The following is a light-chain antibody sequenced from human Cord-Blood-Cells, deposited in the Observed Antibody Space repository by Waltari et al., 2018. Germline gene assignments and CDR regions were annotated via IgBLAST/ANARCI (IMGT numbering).Light chain of an antibody. CDR3: QQYNNWPRWT. J-gene: IGKJ1*01. Sequence: EIVLTQSPGTLSLSPGERATLSCRASQSVSSSYLAWYQQKPGQAPRLLIYGASSRATGIPARFSGSGSGTEFTLTISSLQSEDFAVYYWQQYNNWPRWTFGQGTKVEIK. CDR2: GAS. V-gene: IGKV3-15*01. CDR1: QSVSSSY.